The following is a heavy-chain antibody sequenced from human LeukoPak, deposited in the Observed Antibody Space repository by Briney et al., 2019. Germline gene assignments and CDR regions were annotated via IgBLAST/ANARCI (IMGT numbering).Heavy chain of an antibody. CDR1: GGSITSYY. V-gene: IGHV4-59*08. J-gene: IGHJ4*02. CDR2: IYSGGST. Sequence: SETLSLTCTVSGGSITSYYWSWIRQPPRKGLEWIGYIYSGGSTNYNPSLKSRLTISVDTSNNQFSLRLSSVTAADTAVYYCARRNYGRLDYWGQGTLVTVSS. D-gene: IGHD3-10*01. CDR3: ARRNYGRLDY.